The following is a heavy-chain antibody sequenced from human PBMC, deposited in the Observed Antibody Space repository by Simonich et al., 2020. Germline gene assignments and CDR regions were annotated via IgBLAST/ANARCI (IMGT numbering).Heavy chain of an antibody. Sequence: QVQLVQSGAEVKKPGASVKVSCKASGYTFTGYYMHWVRQAPGQGLEWIGWINHNMCGTNYAQKLQGRVTMTRDTSISTAYMELSRLRSDDTAVYYCARSHIAAAGTGYFQHWGQGTLVTVSS. CDR1: GYTFTGYY. V-gene: IGHV1-2*02. D-gene: IGHD6-13*01. CDR2: INHNMCGT. CDR3: ARSHIAAAGTGYFQH. J-gene: IGHJ1*01.